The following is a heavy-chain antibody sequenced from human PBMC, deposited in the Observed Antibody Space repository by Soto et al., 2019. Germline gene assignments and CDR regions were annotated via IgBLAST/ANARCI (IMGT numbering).Heavy chain of an antibody. V-gene: IGHV4-34*01. CDR3: ARPNFDWLSDAFDI. D-gene: IGHD3-9*01. J-gene: IGHJ3*02. Sequence: ETLSLTCAVYGGSFSGYYWSWIRQPPGKGLEWIGEINHSGSTNYNPSLKSRVTISVDTSKNQFSLKLSSVTAADTAVYYCARPNFDWLSDAFDIWGQGTMVTVSS. CDR1: GGSFSGYY. CDR2: INHSGST.